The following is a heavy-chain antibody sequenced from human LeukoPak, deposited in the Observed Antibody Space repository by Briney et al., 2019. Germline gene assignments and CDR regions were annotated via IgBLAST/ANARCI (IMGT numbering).Heavy chain of an antibody. CDR1: GDTFTNYG. V-gene: IGHV1-18*01. CDR3: AREACSDGVCYFEY. D-gene: IGHD2-8*01. CDR2: ISAYNGDT. Sequence: AASVKVSCKASGDTFTNYGFSWVRQAPGEGLEWMGWISAYNGDTKYPQKFQGRVTMTTDTSATTVYMELGSLRFDDAAVYYCAREACSDGVCYFEYWGQGTLVTVSS. J-gene: IGHJ4*02.